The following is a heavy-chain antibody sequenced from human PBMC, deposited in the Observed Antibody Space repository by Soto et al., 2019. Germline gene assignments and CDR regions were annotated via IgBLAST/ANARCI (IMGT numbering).Heavy chain of an antibody. J-gene: IGHJ3*02. D-gene: IGHD3-16*01. Sequence: EVQLLESGGGLVQPGGSLRLSCAASGFTFSSYAMSWVRQAPGKGLEWVSAISGSGGSTYYADSVKGRFTISRDNSKNTQKRQMNGRRAEDTAGYYCAKEPGPHEFGRGYESRLGAFDMWGQGTIVTFSA. CDR2: ISGSGGST. CDR3: AKEPGPHEFGRGYESRLGAFDM. V-gene: IGHV3-23*01. CDR1: GFTFSSYA.